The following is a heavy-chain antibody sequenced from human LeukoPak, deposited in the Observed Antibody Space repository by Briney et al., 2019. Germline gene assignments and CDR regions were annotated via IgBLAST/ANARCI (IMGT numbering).Heavy chain of an antibody. D-gene: IGHD6-19*01. J-gene: IGHJ2*01. CDR2: IYYSGST. CDR1: GGSISSGGYY. Sequence: PSETLSLTSTVSGGSISSGGYYWSWIRQHPGKGLEWIGYIYYSGSTYYNPSLKSRVTISVDTSKNQFSLKLSSVTAADTAVYYCASEYRSDSYFDLWGRGTLVTVSS. V-gene: IGHV4-31*03. CDR3: ASEYRSDSYFDL.